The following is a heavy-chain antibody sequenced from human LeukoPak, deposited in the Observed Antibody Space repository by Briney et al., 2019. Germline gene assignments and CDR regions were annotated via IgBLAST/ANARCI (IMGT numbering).Heavy chain of an antibody. CDR1: GGSISSGSYY. J-gene: IGHJ4*02. V-gene: IGHV4-61*02. D-gene: IGHD3-3*01. CDR2: IYTSGST. Sequence: SQTLSLTCTVSGGSISSGSYYWSWIRQPAGKGLEWIGRIYTSGSTNYNPSLKSLVTISVDTSKNQFSLKLSSVTAADTAVYYCARVSWSGYYDYWGQGTLVTVSS. CDR3: ARVSWSGYYDY.